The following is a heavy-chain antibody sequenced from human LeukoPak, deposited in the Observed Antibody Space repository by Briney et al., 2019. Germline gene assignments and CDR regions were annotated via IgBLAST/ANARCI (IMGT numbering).Heavy chain of an antibody. CDR1: GLTFSNYW. CDR2: INTDGSST. J-gene: IGHJ4*02. D-gene: IGHD6-19*01. V-gene: IGHV3-74*01. Sequence: GGSLRLSCAASGLTFSNYWNHWVRQAPGKGLVWVSRINTDGSSTRYADSVKGRFTISRDDAKNTLYLQMNSLRAEDTALYYCAKATGLSTKQWLVPFDYWGQGTLVTVSS. CDR3: AKATGLSTKQWLVPFDY.